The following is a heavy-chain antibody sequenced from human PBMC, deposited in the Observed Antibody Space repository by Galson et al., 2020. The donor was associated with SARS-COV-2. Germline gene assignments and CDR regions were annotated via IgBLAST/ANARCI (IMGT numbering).Heavy chain of an antibody. CDR1: GFSLSTSGVG. D-gene: IGHD6-13*01. Sequence: SGHTLVKPTQTLTLTCTFSGFSLSTSGVGVGWIRQPPGKALEWLALIYWDDDKRYSPSLKSRLTITKDTSKNQVVLTMTNMDPVDTATYYCNFISIAAASLDYWGQGTLVTVSS. CDR3: NFISIAAASLDY. J-gene: IGHJ4*02. CDR2: IYWDDDK. V-gene: IGHV2-5*02.